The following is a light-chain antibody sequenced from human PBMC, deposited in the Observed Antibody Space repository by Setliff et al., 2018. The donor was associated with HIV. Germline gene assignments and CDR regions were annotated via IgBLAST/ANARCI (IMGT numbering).Light chain of an antibody. CDR3: SSYAITNTLP. Sequence: QSALTQSASVSGSPGQSITISCTGTSSDVGGYSHVSWYQQHPGKAPKLIIYEVRNRPSGVSNRFSGSKSGNTASLTISGLQAEDEADYYCSSYAITNTLPFGTGTKV. CDR1: SSDVGGYSH. CDR2: EVR. J-gene: IGLJ1*01. V-gene: IGLV2-14*01.